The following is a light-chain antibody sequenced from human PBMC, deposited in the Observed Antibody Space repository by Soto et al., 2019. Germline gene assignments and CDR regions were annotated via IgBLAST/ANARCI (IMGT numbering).Light chain of an antibody. J-gene: IGKJ5*01. CDR3: QQYNNWPHT. Sequence: EIVMTQSPATLSVSPGERATLSCRASQSVSSKLAWFQQKPGQAPRLLIYFASTRATDIPARFSGSGSGTEFTLTISRLQSEDFAVYYCQQYNNWPHTFGQGTRLEI. CDR1: QSVSSK. CDR2: FAS. V-gene: IGKV3-15*01.